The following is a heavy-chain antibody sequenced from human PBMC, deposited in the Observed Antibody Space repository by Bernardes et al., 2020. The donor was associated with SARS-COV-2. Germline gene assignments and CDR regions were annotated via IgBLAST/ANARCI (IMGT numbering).Heavy chain of an antibody. D-gene: IGHD3-10*01. CDR1: GFVFSSYA. CDR2: ISGSGAET. V-gene: IGHV3-23*01. J-gene: IGHJ4*02. Sequence: GGSLRLSCAASGFVFSSYAMSWVRQTPRKGLEWVSTISGSGAETYYADSVRGRFTISRDNSKNTVHLQMNNLSVDDTAKYYCAKKIRAVISAFDNWGQGTLATVSS. CDR3: AKKIRAVISAFDN.